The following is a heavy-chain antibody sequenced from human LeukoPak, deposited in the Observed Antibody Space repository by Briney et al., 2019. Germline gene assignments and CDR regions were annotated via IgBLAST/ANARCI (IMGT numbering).Heavy chain of an antibody. CDR2: ISGSGGST. CDR3: AKVGCSSTSCPSDY. D-gene: IGHD2-2*01. V-gene: IGHV3-23*01. Sequence: GGSLRLSCAASGFTFSNLWMSWVRQAPGKGLEWVSAISGSGGSTYYADSVKGRFTIFRDNSKNTLYLQMNSLRAEDTAVYCCAKVGCSSTSCPSDYWGQGTLVTVSS. CDR1: GFTFSNLW. J-gene: IGHJ4*02.